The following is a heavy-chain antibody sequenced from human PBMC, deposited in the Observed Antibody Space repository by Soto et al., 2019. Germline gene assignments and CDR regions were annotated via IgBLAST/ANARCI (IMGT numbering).Heavy chain of an antibody. CDR1: GDSITSGGYY. J-gene: IGHJ4*02. V-gene: IGHV4-31*03. CDR3: AREQTTVGAVEY. D-gene: IGHD4-4*01. CDR2: MYHSGDT. Sequence: TLSLTCTVSGDSITSGGYYWSWIRQHPGKGLEWIGYMYHSGDTYYNPSLKSRVTISVDTSKNQFSLSLNSVTAADTAVYFCAREQTTVGAVEYWGQGTLVTVSS.